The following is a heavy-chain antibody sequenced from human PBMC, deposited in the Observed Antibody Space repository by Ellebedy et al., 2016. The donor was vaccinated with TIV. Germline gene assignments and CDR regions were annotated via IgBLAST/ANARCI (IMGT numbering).Heavy chain of an antibody. CDR2: INTDGTYI. J-gene: IGHJ3*02. D-gene: IGHD3-22*01. V-gene: IGHV3-74*01. Sequence: GESLKISXAVSGFTFSNYWMHWVRRAPGKGLVWVARINTDGTYIHYADSVKGRFTISRDNAKNSLYLQMNSLRAEDTAVYYCAKAGYYDSSGYDAFDIWGQGTMVTVSS. CDR3: AKAGYYDSSGYDAFDI. CDR1: GFTFSNYW.